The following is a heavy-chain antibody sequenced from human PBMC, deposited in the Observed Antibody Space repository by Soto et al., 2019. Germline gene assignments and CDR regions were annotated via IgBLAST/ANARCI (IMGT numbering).Heavy chain of an antibody. CDR3: VKDVGGDCPWEIYGYIGGSFAMDV. V-gene: IGHV3-9*01. D-gene: IGHD3-16*01. J-gene: IGHJ6*02. Sequence: EVQLLESGGGLVQPGRSLRLSCAASGFTFDDYAMHWVRQAPGKGLEWVSCITWISGRIGYADSVKGRFTISRDNAKNYPSLQMTSLRPEDTAVDYGVKDVGGDCPWEIYGYIGGSFAMDVGGQGTTVTVS. CDR2: ITWISGRI. CDR1: GFTFDDYA.